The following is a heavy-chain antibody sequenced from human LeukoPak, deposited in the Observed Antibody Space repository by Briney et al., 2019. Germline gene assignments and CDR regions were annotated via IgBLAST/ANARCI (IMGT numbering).Heavy chain of an antibody. CDR1: GGTFTDYS. J-gene: IGHJ5*02. Sequence: SVTVSCKAPGGTFTDYSISWVRQAPGQGLEWMGRIIPILDQSNYAQKFQGRVTFTADKSTTTASMELSSLKFEDTAVYYCVPSGYYYDWFDPWGQGTLVTV. CDR3: VPSGYYYDWFDP. CDR2: IIPILDQS. D-gene: IGHD5-12*01. V-gene: IGHV1-69*02.